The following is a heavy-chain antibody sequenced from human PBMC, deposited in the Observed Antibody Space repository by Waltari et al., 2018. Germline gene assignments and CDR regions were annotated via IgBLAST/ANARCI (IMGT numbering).Heavy chain of an antibody. CDR2: IKQDGSEK. CDR1: GFTFSSYW. D-gene: IGHD3-16*01. J-gene: IGHJ4*02. CDR3: ARDLGNAY. V-gene: IGHV3-7*01. Sequence: EVQLVESGGGLVQPGGSLRLSCAASGFTFSSYWRSWVRQAPGKGLEWVANIKQDGSEKYYVDSVKGRFTISRDNAKNSLYLQMNSLRAEDTAVYYCARDLGNAYWGQGTLVTVSS.